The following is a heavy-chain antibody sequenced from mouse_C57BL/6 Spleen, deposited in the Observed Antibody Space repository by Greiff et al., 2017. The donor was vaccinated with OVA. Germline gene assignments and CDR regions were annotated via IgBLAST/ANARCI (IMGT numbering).Heavy chain of an antibody. CDR2: IHPNSGST. V-gene: IGHV1-64*01. D-gene: IGHD1-1*01. J-gene: IGHJ1*03. CDR1: GYTFTSYW. Sequence: VQLQQPGAELVKPGASVTLSCKASGYTFTSYWMHWVKQRPGHGLEWIGMIHPNSGSTNYNEKFKSKATLTVDKSSSTAYMQLSSLTSEDSAVYYCARGFSVRGYFDVWGTGTTVTVSS. CDR3: ARGFSVRGYFDV.